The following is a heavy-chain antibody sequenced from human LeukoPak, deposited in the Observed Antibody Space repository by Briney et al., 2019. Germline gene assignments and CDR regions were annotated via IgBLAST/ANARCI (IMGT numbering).Heavy chain of an antibody. J-gene: IGHJ4*02. Sequence: GGSLRLSCAASGFTFDDCAMHWVRQAPGKGLEWVSLISGDGGSTYYADSVKGRFTISRDNSKNSLYLQMNSLRTEVTALYYCAKDRGYSYGRGLYYFDYWGQGTLVTVSS. CDR3: AKDRGYSYGRGLYYFDY. D-gene: IGHD5-18*01. CDR2: ISGDGGST. CDR1: GFTFDDCA. V-gene: IGHV3-43*02.